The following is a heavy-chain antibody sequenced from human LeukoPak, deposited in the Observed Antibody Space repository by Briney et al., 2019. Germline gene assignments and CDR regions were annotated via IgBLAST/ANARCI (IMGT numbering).Heavy chain of an antibody. D-gene: IGHD3-22*01. J-gene: IGHJ4*02. Sequence: LTLSCVGSGFSHSQYDIHCLRGAPGEGLECVTLVSYDGGHKYCADSVKGRFTISRDTSSDTVSLQMNSLRVEDTALYDCARDRINMMVLGHDSGLDCWGQGTLVTVSS. V-gene: IGHV3-30*04. CDR2: VSYDGGHK. CDR3: ARDRINMMVLGHDSGLDC. CDR1: GFSHSQYD.